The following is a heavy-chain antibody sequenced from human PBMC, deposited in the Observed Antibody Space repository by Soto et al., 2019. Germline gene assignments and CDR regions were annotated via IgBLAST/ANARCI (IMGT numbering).Heavy chain of an antibody. V-gene: IGHV4-4*02. CDR2: IYHSGST. CDR3: ARKGITIFGVVGHYGMDV. CDR1: GGSISSSNW. D-gene: IGHD3-3*01. Sequence: SETLSLTCAVSGGSISSSNWWSWVRQPPGKGLEWIGEIYHSGSTNYNPSLKSRVTISVDKSKNHFSLKLSSVTAADTAVYYCARKGITIFGVVGHYGMDVWGQGTTVTVSS. J-gene: IGHJ6*02.